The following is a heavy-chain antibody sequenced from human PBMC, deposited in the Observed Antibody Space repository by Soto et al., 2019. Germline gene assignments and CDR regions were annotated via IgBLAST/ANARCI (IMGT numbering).Heavy chain of an antibody. CDR1: GGTFSSYA. CDR2: IIPIFGTA. Sequence: SVKVSCKASGGTFSSYAIRWVRQAPGQGLEWMGGIIPIFGTANYAQKFQGRVTITADESTSTAYMELSSLRSEDTAVYYCARLVQLYYYYYGMDVWGQGTTVTVSS. V-gene: IGHV1-69*13. CDR3: ARLVQLYYYYYGMDV. D-gene: IGHD6-6*01. J-gene: IGHJ6*02.